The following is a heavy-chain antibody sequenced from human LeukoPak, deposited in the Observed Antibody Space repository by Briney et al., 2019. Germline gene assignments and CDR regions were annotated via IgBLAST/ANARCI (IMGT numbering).Heavy chain of an antibody. CDR3: ARDPRYSSSF. D-gene: IGHD6-6*01. Sequence: ASVKVSCKASGYTFTGYYMHWVRQAPGQGLEWRGWINPNSGGTNYAQKFQGRVTMTRDTSISTAYMELSRLRSDDTAVYYGARDPRYSSSFWGQGTLVTVSS. CDR2: INPNSGGT. V-gene: IGHV1-2*02. J-gene: IGHJ4*02. CDR1: GYTFTGYY.